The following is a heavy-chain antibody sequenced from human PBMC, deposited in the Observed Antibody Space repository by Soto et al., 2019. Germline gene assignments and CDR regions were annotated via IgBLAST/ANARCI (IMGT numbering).Heavy chain of an antibody. CDR1: GGTFSSYA. V-gene: IGHV1-69*06. J-gene: IGHJ6*02. CDR2: IIPIFGTA. Sequence: SVKVSCKASGGTFSSYAISWVRQAPGQGLEWMGGIIPIFGTANYAQKFQGRVTITADKSTSTSYMELSRLRSQDTAVYYCAQTPVMAVDGAPFNTPDYGMDVWGQGTTVTVSS. CDR3: AQTPVMAVDGAPFNTPDYGMDV. D-gene: IGHD6-19*01.